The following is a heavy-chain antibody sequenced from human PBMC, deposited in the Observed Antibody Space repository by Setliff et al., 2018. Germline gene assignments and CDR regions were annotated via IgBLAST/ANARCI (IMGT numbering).Heavy chain of an antibody. D-gene: IGHD1-26*01. CDR3: ARGLHSGTYWGTRPLGLDY. Sequence: SETLSLTCTVSGGAISNYYWSWIRQPPGKGLEWIGYIYSSGSTNYNPSLKSRVAISLDTSKSQFSLRLSSLTAADTAVYYCARGLHSGTYWGTRPLGLDYWGQGSLVTVSS. CDR1: GGAISNYY. CDR2: IYSSGST. V-gene: IGHV4-4*08. J-gene: IGHJ4*02.